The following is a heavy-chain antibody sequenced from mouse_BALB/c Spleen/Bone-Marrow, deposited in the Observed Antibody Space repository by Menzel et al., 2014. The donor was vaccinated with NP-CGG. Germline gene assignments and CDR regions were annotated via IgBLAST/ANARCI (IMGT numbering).Heavy chain of an antibody. CDR1: GYTFTEYT. V-gene: IGHV1-18*01. J-gene: IGHJ4*01. Sequence: VQLQQPGPELVKPGASVKISCKTSGYTFTEYTMHWVKQSHGKSLEWIGGINPNNGGTIYNQKFKGKATLTVDKSSSTAYMELRSRRSEDSAVYYCARKDYGYNYVMDYWGQGTSVTVSS. CDR3: ARKDYGYNYVMDY. D-gene: IGHD1-2*01. CDR2: INPNNGGT.